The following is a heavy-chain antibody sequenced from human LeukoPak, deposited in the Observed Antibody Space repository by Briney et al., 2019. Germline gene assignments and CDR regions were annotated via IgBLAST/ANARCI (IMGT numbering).Heavy chain of an antibody. CDR3: AKDVGTKPWYHEFDY. V-gene: IGHV3-74*01. D-gene: IGHD5-12*01. CDR1: GFTFSSYW. Sequence: GGSLRLSCAASGFTFSSYWMRWVRQAPGKGLVWVSRIDHDGINTYYADSVKGRFTISRDNSKNTLYLQMNSLRAEDTAVYYCAKDVGTKPWYHEFDYWGQGTLVTVSS. CDR2: IDHDGINT. J-gene: IGHJ4*02.